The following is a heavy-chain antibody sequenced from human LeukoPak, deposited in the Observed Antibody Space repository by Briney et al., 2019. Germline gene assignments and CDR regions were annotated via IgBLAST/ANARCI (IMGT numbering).Heavy chain of an antibody. V-gene: IGHV3-7*01. CDR1: GFTFNSYW. Sequence: GGSLRLSCAASGFTFNSYWMTWVHQAPGKGLEWVASIKQDGSEKYYVDSVKGRFTISRDNAKNSLYLQMNSLRAEDTAVYYCARYDFWSGYSHNYGMDVWGQGTTVTVSS. D-gene: IGHD3-3*01. J-gene: IGHJ6*02. CDR2: IKQDGSEK. CDR3: ARYDFWSGYSHNYGMDV.